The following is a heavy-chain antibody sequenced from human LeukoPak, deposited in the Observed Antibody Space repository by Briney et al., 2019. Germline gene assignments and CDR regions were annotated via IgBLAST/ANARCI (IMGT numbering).Heavy chain of an antibody. Sequence: SETLSLTCTVSGDSISGYYWSWIRQPPGKGLEWIGYMYNSVNTKYNPSLRSRATISGDTSKNQFSLKLSSVTAADTAVYYCARVRDGNDIDYWGQGTLVTVSS. CDR2: MYNSVNT. CDR1: GDSISGYY. D-gene: IGHD5-24*01. J-gene: IGHJ4*02. V-gene: IGHV4-59*08. CDR3: ARVRDGNDIDY.